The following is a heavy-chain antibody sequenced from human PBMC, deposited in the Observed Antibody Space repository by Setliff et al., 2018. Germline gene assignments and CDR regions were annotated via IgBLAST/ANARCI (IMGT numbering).Heavy chain of an antibody. D-gene: IGHD6-13*01. CDR1: GFTFSRYW. CDR2: IKQDGSEK. J-gene: IGHJ6*02. V-gene: IGHV3-7*03. CDR3: AKDIGSSWYFGYYGMDV. Sequence: PGGSLRLSCAASGFTFSRYWMSWVRQAPGKGLEWVANIKQDGSEKYYADSVKGRFTISRDNSKNSLYLQMNSLRTEDTALYYCAKDIGSSWYFGYYGMDVWGQGTTVTVSS.